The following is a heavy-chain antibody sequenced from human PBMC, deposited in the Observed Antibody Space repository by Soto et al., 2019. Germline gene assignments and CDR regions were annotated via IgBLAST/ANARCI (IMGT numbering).Heavy chain of an antibody. D-gene: IGHD3-3*01. V-gene: IGHV3-49*04. CDR1: GFSFGDYA. CDR2: IRRRAYGEST. CDR3: VRNRRDLWTGYSFFDQ. Sequence: PGGSLRLSCSASGFSFGDYAITWVRQAPGKGLEWVGFIRRRAYGESTEYAASVKDRFTISRDDSKSIAYLQMHSLRIEDTAVYYCVRNRRDLWTGYSFFDQWGQGTQVTVSS. J-gene: IGHJ4*02.